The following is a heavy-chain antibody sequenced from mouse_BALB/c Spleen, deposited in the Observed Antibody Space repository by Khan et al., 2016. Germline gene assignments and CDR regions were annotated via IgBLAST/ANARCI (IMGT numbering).Heavy chain of an antibody. CDR2: ISSGGRT. CDR1: GFTFSSYA. CDR3: ARGGNYYFDY. J-gene: IGHJ2*01. D-gene: IGHD2-1*01. Sequence: EVQLVESGGGLVKPGGSLKLSCAASGFTFSSYAMSWVRRTPEKRLEWVASISSGGRTYYPDSVKGRFTISRDNARNILYRQMSSLRSEDTAMYYCARGGNYYFDYWGQGTTLTVSS. V-gene: IGHV5-6-5*01.